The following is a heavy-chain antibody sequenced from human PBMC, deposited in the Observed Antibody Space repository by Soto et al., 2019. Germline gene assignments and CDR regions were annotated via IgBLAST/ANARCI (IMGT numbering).Heavy chain of an antibody. CDR1: GGSFTSGGYY. V-gene: IGHV4-31*03. Sequence: PSETLSLTCTVSGGSFTSGGYYWSWSRQRPGKGLEWIGYISYSGDTNYNPSLQSRVTISADASRSHFSLKLSSVSAADTAVYYCAREIGGDNYGFDSWGQGILVTVSS. D-gene: IGHD3-10*01. CDR3: AREIGGDNYGFDS. CDR2: ISYSGDT. J-gene: IGHJ4*02.